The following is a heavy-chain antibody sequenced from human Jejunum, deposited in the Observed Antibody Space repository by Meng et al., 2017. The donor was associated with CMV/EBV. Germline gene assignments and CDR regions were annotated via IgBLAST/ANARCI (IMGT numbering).Heavy chain of an antibody. CDR2: INAGNGNT. CDR3: ARKLRGGGWFDP. D-gene: IGHD3-16*01. Sequence: QVLLGRSGVGVKKPGASVKVSCKASGYTFTSYAMHWVRQAPGQRLEWMGWINAGNGNTKYSQKFQGRVTITRDTSASTAYMELRSLRSDDTAVYYCARKLRGGGWFDPWGQGTLVTVSS. J-gene: IGHJ5*02. V-gene: IGHV1-3*01. CDR1: GYTFTSYA.